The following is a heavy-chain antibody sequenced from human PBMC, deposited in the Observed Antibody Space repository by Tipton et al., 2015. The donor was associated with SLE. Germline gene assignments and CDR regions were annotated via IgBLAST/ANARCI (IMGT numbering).Heavy chain of an antibody. V-gene: IGHV4-34*01. Sequence: TLSLTCAVYGGSFSGYYWSWIRQPPGKGLEWIGEINHSGSTNYNPSLKSRVTISVDTSKNQFSLKLSSVTAADTAVYYCARVGSSSWSFDYWGQGTLVTVSS. CDR3: ARVGSSSWSFDY. J-gene: IGHJ4*02. CDR1: GGSFSGYY. CDR2: INHSGST. D-gene: IGHD6-13*01.